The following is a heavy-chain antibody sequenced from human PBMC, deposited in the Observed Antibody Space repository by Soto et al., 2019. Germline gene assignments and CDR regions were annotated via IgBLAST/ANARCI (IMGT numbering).Heavy chain of an antibody. CDR1: GYTFTGYY. CDR2: INPNSGGT. CDR3: ARPYYDFWSGYSSYNWFDP. D-gene: IGHD3-3*01. V-gene: IGHV1-2*02. Sequence: ASVKVSCKASGYTFTGYYMHWVRQAPGQGLEWMGWINPNSGGTNYAQKFQGRVTMTRDTSISTAYMELSRLRSDDTAVYYCARPYYDFWSGYSSYNWFDPWGQGTLVTVSA. J-gene: IGHJ5*02.